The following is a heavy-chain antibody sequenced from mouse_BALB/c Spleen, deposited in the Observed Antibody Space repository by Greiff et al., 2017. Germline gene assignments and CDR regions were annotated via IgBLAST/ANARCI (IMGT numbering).Heavy chain of an antibody. D-gene: IGHD2-1*01. J-gene: IGHJ3*01. CDR3: TRPGNYGGSAY. V-gene: IGHV6-6*02. CDR2: IRLKSNNYAT. Sequence: EVQLVESGGGLVQPGGSMKLSCVASGFTFSNYWMNWVRQSPEKGLEWVAEIRLKSNNYATHYAESVKGRFTISRDDSKSSVYLQMNNLRAEDTGIYYCTRPGNYGGSAYWGQGTLVTVSA. CDR1: GFTFSNYW.